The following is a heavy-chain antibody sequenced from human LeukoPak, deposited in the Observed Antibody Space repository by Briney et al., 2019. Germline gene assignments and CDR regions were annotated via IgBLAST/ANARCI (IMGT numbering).Heavy chain of an antibody. CDR2: IYYTGST. CDR3: ARDSDAVFDY. CDR1: GGSISTYY. V-gene: IGHV4-59*01. Sequence: SETPSLTCTVSGGSISTYYWSWIRQPPGKGLEWMGYIYYTGSTNYSPSLKSRVAISVDTSKNQFSLKLSSVTAADTAVYYCARDSDAVFDYWGQGTLVTVSS. J-gene: IGHJ4*02.